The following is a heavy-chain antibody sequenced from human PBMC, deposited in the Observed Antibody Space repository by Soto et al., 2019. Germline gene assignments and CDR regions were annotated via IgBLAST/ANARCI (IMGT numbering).Heavy chain of an antibody. V-gene: IGHV1-18*01. D-gene: IGHD3-16*01. CDR3: AREDASRSYADY. Sequence: QVQLVQSGAEVKKPGASVKVSCKASGYTFTSYGISWVRQAPGQGLEWMGWISAYNGNTNYAQKIQGRVTMTTDTSTRTAYMELRSRRSDDTAVYYCAREDASRSYADYWGQGTLVTVSS. CDR2: ISAYNGNT. CDR1: GYTFTSYG. J-gene: IGHJ4*02.